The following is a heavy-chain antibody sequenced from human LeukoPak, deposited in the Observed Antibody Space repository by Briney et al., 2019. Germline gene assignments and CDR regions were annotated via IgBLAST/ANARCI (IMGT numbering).Heavy chain of an antibody. J-gene: IGHJ6*03. CDR2: ISGDGGST. D-gene: IGHD4-23*01. CDR3: AKGVSPDRPYYYYYYCMDV. Sequence: GGSLRLSCAASGLTFDDYAMHWVRQAPGKGLEWVSLISGDGGSTYYADSVKGRFTISRDNSKNSLYLQMNSLRTEDPAWYYCAKGVSPDRPYYYYYYCMDVGGKGTTVTVSS. CDR1: GLTFDDYA. V-gene: IGHV3-43*02.